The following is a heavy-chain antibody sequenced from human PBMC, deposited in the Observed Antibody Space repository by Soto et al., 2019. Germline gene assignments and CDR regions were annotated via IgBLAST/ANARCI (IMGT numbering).Heavy chain of an antibody. J-gene: IGHJ4*02. CDR3: AAGGGLPRYY. CDR1: GGSISSGGYS. D-gene: IGHD5-12*01. Sequence: QLQLQESGSGLVKPSQTLSLTCAVSGGSISSGGYSGSWIRQPPGKGLEWIGYIYHSGSTYDNPSLKSRVTIAVDRSKNQFSLQLSSVTAADTAVYYCAAGGGLPRYYWGQGTLVTVSS. V-gene: IGHV4-30-2*01. CDR2: IYHSGST.